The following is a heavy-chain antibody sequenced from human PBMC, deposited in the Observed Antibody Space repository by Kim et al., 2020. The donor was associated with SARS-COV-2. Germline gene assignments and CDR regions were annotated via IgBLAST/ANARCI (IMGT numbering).Heavy chain of an antibody. J-gene: IGHJ5*02. CDR2: ISNTGTT. Sequence: SETLSLTCTVSGGFISSDYWAWIRQSPGKGLEWIGSISNTGTTKTTPSLESRVTMSFAAPKGQFSLSLSSLTAADTAIYYCARDLHNTRLRYLDPLGPG. CDR1: GGFISSDY. D-gene: IGHD2-15*01. V-gene: IGHV4-59*01. CDR3: ARDLHNTRLRYLDP.